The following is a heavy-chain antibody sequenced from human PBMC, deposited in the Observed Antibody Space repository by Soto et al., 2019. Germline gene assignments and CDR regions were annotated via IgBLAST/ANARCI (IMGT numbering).Heavy chain of an antibody. Sequence: QLQLQESGSGLVKPSETLSLTCIVSNGSISSRSSYWGWIRQTPGKGLEWIGSIYYIGNTYYNPSLKSRVTISIDTSKTQFSLKMNSVTAADTAVYFCGGQDSGAKGYYFETWGQGALVTVSS. D-gene: IGHD2-15*01. CDR2: IYYIGNT. CDR3: GGQDSGAKGYYFET. CDR1: NGSISSRSSY. J-gene: IGHJ4*02. V-gene: IGHV4-39*01.